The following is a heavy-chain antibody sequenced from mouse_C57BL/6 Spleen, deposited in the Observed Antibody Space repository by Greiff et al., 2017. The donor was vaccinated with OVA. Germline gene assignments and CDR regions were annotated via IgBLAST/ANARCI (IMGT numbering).Heavy chain of an antibody. J-gene: IGHJ4*01. CDR3: TRGLRDYAMDY. D-gene: IGHD2-4*01. CDR2: ISSGGDYI. V-gene: IGHV5-9-1*02. Sequence: EVKLVESGEGLVKPGGSLKLSCAASGFTFSSYAMSWVRQTPEKRLEWVAYISSGGDYIYYADTVKGRFTISRDNARNPLYLQMSSLKSEDTAMYYCTRGLRDYAMDYWGQGTSVTVSS. CDR1: GFTFSSYA.